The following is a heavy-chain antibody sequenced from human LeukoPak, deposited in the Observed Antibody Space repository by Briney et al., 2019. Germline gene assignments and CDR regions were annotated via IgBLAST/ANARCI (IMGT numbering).Heavy chain of an antibody. J-gene: IGHJ4*02. Sequence: GGSLRLSCAATGFTFSNYGMNWVRQAPGKGLEWVSYISSSNSPIYYAASVTGRFTISRDNAKNSLYLQMNSLRGEDTAVYYCARGSYDTSGYDFEYWGQGTLVTVSA. CDR1: GFTFSNYG. CDR3: ARGSYDTSGYDFEY. CDR2: ISSSNSPI. V-gene: IGHV3-48*01. D-gene: IGHD3-22*01.